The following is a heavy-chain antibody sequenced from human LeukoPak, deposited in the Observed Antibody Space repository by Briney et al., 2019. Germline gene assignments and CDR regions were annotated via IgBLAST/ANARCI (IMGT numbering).Heavy chain of an antibody. CDR1: GGSFSGYY. Sequence: SETLSLTCAVYGGSFSGYYWSWIRQPPGKGLEWIGEINHSGSTNYNPSLKSRVTISVDTSKNQLSLKLSSVTAADTAVYYCARWDSSSSRTSWFDPWGQGTLVTVSS. CDR2: INHSGST. J-gene: IGHJ5*02. D-gene: IGHD6-6*01. CDR3: ARWDSSSSRTSWFDP. V-gene: IGHV4-34*01.